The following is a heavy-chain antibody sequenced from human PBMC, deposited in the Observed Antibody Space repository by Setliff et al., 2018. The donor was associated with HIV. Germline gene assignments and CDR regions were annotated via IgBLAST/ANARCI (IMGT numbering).Heavy chain of an antibody. V-gene: IGHV3-74*01. J-gene: IGHJ4*02. CDR1: GFTLSSYW. Sequence: LRLSCAASGFTLSSYWMHWVRQAPGKGLVYVSHINGDGSTTTYADSVKGRFTISRDNAKNTVYLEMNSLRAEDTAVYYCAKGQLPYCTNGVCYAIDYWGQGTLVTVSS. D-gene: IGHD2-8*01. CDR3: AKGQLPYCTNGVCYAIDY. CDR2: INGDGSTT.